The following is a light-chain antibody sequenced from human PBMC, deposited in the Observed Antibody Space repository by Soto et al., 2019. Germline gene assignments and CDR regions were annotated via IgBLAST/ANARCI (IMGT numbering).Light chain of an antibody. V-gene: IGKV4-1*01. CDR1: QSVLYSSNNKNY. CDR2: WAS. Sequence: DIVMTQSPDSLAVSLGERATINCKSSQSVLYSSNNKNYLAWYQQKPGQSPNLLIYWASTRESGVPDRFSGSGSGTDFTLTISSLQAEDVAVYYCQQYSSTPPTFGQGTKVEIK. J-gene: IGKJ1*01. CDR3: QQYSSTPPT.